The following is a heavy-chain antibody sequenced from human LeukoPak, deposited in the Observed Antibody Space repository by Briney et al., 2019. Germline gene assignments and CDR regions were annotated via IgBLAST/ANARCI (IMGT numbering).Heavy chain of an antibody. CDR1: GFKFFTFA. Sequence: SGGSLRLSCEASGFKFFTFAMHWVRRAPGKGLEWVAIISYDGSNKYYGDSVKGRFTISRDNSKNTLYLQMNSLRAEDTAVYYCAREPTVTAYYFDYWGQGTLVTVSS. CDR2: ISYDGSNK. J-gene: IGHJ4*02. V-gene: IGHV3-30*07. D-gene: IGHD4-17*01. CDR3: AREPTVTAYYFDY.